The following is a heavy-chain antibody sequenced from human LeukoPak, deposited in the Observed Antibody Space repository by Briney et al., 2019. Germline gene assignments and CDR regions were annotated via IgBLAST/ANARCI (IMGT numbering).Heavy chain of an antibody. CDR3: ARGLGSYQ. D-gene: IGHD1-26*01. J-gene: IGHJ4*02. CDR2: ITGSGGGT. V-gene: IGHV3-23*01. Sequence: RGSLRLSCAASGFILTNYAMNWVRQAPGKGPEWVSSITGSGGGTSYADSVKGPFSISRDNSKSTLYLELNSLRAEDAAVYYCARGLGSYQWGQGTLVTVSS. CDR1: GFILTNYA.